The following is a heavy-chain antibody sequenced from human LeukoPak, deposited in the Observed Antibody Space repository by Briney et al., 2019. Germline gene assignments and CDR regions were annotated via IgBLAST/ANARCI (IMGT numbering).Heavy chain of an antibody. CDR2: IYYSGST. CDR3: ARGTTMVRGVIIRYYYYYMDV. V-gene: IGHV4-59*12. Sequence: SETLSLTCTVSGGSFSTYYWSWIRQPPGKGLEWIGYIYYSGSTNYNPSLQSRVTISVDTSKNQFSLKLSSVTAADTAVYYCARGTTMVRGVIIRYYYYYMDVWGKGTTVTISS. D-gene: IGHD3-10*01. CDR1: GGSFSTYY. J-gene: IGHJ6*03.